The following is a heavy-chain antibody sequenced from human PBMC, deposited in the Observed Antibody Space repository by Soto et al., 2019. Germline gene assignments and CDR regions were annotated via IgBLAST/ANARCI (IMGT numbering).Heavy chain of an antibody. J-gene: IGHJ6*02. Sequence: ASVKVSCKASGYTFTSYDINWVRQAPGQGLEWMGIINPSGGSTSYAQKFHGRVTMTRDTSTSTVYMELSSLRSEDTAVYYCARVLQRVGQYYYYYGMDVWGQGTRVTVSS. CDR2: INPSGGST. D-gene: IGHD1-26*01. CDR3: ARVLQRVGQYYYYYGMDV. V-gene: IGHV1-46*03. CDR1: GYTFTSYD.